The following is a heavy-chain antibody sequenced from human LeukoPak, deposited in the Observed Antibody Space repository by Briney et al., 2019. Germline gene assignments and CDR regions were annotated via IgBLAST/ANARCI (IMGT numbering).Heavy chain of an antibody. V-gene: IGHV4-34*01. D-gene: IGHD3-10*01. CDR2: INHSGST. CDR3: ARRALWFGELCQCPTNWFDP. CDR1: GGSFSGYY. Sequence: SETLSLTCAVYGGSFSGYYWSWIRQPPGKGLEWIGEINHSGSTNYNPSLKSRVTISVDTSKNQFSLKLSSVTAADTAVYYCARRALWFGELCQCPTNWFDPWGEGTLVTVSS. J-gene: IGHJ5*02.